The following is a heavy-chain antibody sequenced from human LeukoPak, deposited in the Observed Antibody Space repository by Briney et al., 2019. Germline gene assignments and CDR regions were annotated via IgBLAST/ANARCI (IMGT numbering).Heavy chain of an antibody. CDR1: GFTFSSYF. CDR3: ATSRYCSGGDCYSLAFDI. J-gene: IGHJ3*02. D-gene: IGHD2-15*01. Sequence: SGGSLRLSCAASGFTFSSYFMHWVRQAPGKGLEYFSAISRTGSTTYYTNSVKGRFTISRDNSKNTLYLQMGGLRAEDMAVYYCATSRYCSGGDCYSLAFDIWGQGTMVTVSS. CDR2: ISRTGSTT. V-gene: IGHV3-64*01.